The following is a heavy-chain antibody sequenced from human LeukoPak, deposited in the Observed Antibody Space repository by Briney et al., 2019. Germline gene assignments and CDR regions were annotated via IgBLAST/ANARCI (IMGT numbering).Heavy chain of an antibody. CDR2: IKQDGSVK. J-gene: IGHJ4*02. CDR1: GFTFSSNW. Sequence: GGSLSLSCAASGFTFSSNWMSWVRPAPGKGLEWVGNIKQDGSVKCYVNSVKGRFTIPRDNAKNSLYLQMNGLRSEDTAVCYCARVGDTITWYYFDYWGQGTLVTVSS. CDR3: ARVGDTITWYYFDY. V-gene: IGHV3-7*01. D-gene: IGHD5-24*01.